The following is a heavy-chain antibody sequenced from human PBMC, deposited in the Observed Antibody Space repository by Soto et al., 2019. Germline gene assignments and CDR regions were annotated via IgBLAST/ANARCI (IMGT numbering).Heavy chain of an antibody. J-gene: IGHJ5*02. CDR3: ARLYNEYSSSWYGYNWFDP. CDR2: IYYSGST. D-gene: IGHD6-13*01. CDR1: SGSISTYY. Sequence: SETLSLTCTVSSGSISTYYWSWIRQHPGKGLEWIGYIYYSGSTYYNPSLKSRVTISVDTSKNQFSLKLSSVTAADTAVYYCARLYNEYSSSWYGYNWFDPWGQGTLVTVSS. V-gene: IGHV4-59*06.